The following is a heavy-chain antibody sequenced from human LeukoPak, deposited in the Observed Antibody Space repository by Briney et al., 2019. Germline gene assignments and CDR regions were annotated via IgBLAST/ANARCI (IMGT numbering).Heavy chain of an antibody. CDR2: ISGYNGNT. Sequence: ASVKVSCKASGYTFTSYGISWVRQAPGQGLEWMGWISGYNGNTNYAQKLQGRVTMTTDTSTSTAYMELRSLRSDDTAVYYCARDQEWLKHLGDGERAFDIWGQGTMVTVSS. V-gene: IGHV1-18*01. D-gene: IGHD6-19*01. CDR1: GYTFTSYG. CDR3: ARDQEWLKHLGDGERAFDI. J-gene: IGHJ3*02.